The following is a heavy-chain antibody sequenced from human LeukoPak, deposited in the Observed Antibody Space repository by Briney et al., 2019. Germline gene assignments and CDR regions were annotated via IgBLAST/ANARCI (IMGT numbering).Heavy chain of an antibody. V-gene: IGHV4-59*08. CDR3: ARGHRSYSWFDP. CDR2: IYYSGST. D-gene: IGHD3-10*01. Sequence: SETLSLTCTVSGGSISSYYWSWIGQPPGKGLEWIGYIYYSGSTNYNPSLKSRVTISVDTSKNQFSLKLSSVTAADTAVYYCARGHRSYSWFDPWGQGTLVTVSS. CDR1: GGSISSYY. J-gene: IGHJ5*02.